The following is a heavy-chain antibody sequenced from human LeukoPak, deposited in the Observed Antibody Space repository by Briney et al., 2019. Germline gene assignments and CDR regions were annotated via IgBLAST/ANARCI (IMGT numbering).Heavy chain of an antibody. CDR1: GGSISSGGYS. D-gene: IGHD3-22*01. V-gene: IGHV4-30-2*01. CDR2: IYHSGST. CDR3: ARSYYYDSSGPAFDY. J-gene: IGHJ4*02. Sequence: PSETLSLTCAVSGGSISSGGYSWSWIRQPPGKGLEWIGYIYHSGSTYYNPSLKSRVTISVDRSKNQFSLKLSPVTAADTAVYYCARSYYYDSSGPAFDYWGQGTLVTVSS.